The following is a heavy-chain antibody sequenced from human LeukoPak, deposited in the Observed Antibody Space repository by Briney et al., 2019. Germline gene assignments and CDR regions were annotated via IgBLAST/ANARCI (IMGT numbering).Heavy chain of an antibody. CDR2: IKSKTDGETI. CDR1: GFTFSNAW. V-gene: IGHV3-15*01. D-gene: IGHD3-10*01. Sequence: GGSLRLSCAASGFTFSNAWMSWVRQAPGKGLEWVGRIKSKTDGETIDYAAPMKGRFTISRDDSENTLYLQMNSLKTEDTAVYYCTTIGGPGVTTPRNCGQGTLVTVSS. J-gene: IGHJ4*02. CDR3: TTIGGPGVTTPRN.